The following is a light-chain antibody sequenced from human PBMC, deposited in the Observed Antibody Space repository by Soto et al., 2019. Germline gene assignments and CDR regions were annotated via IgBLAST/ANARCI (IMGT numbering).Light chain of an antibody. CDR2: GNS. V-gene: IGLV1-40*01. J-gene: IGLJ2*01. CDR1: SSNIGAGYE. CDR3: QSYDNSLRVSV. Sequence: QSVLTQPPSVSGAPGQTVTISCAGSSSNIGAGYEIHWYQQIPGAVPKLLIYGNSNRPSGVPDRFFGSKSDTSASLAITGLQAEDGADYYCQSYDNSLRVSVFGGGTKVTVL.